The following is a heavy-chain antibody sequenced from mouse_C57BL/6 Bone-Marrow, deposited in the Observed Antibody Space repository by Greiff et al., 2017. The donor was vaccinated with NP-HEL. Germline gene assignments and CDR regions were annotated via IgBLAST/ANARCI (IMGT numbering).Heavy chain of an antibody. CDR3: ARYSYFDCYFDY. V-gene: IGHV1-72*01. CDR2: INPNNGGT. D-gene: IGHD2-4*01. J-gene: IGHJ2*01. Sequence: QVQLQQSGAELVKPGASVKLSCKASGYTFTNYYMHWVKQSPGRSLEWIGNINPNNGGTKYNEKFKGKATLTVDKSSSTAYMQLSRLTSEDSVVYYGARYSYFDCYFDYWGQGTTLTVSS. CDR1: GYTFTNYY.